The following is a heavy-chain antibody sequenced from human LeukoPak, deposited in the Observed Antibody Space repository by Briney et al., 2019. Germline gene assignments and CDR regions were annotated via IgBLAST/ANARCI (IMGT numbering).Heavy chain of an antibody. Sequence: GESLKISCGASGYTFTNPLVGWGRQRPGKGLGDMGIIYPRDSDTRYSPSFQGQVTISADRSITTAYLQWRSLRPSDTAMYYCVRLGLAVSDLYDAFDVWGQGTAVVVS. V-gene: IGHV5-51*01. CDR1: GYTFTNPL. J-gene: IGHJ3*01. CDR2: IYPRDSDT. D-gene: IGHD3/OR15-3a*01. CDR3: VRLGLAVSDLYDAFDV.